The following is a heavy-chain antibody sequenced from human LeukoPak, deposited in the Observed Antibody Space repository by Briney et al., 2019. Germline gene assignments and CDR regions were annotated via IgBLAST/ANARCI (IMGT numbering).Heavy chain of an antibody. Sequence: SETLSLTCTVSGGSISTYYWSWIRQPPGMGLEWIGYIYYSGSADYNPSLKSRVTILVDTSKNQFSLKLTSVTAADTAVYYCARGPPMIRWGQGTLVTVSS. CDR2: IYYSGSA. D-gene: IGHD3-16*01. J-gene: IGHJ4*02. CDR1: GGSISTYY. V-gene: IGHV4-59*01. CDR3: ARGPPMIR.